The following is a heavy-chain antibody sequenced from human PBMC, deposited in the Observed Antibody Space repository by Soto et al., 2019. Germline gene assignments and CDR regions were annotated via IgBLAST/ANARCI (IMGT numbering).Heavy chain of an antibody. CDR2: IYYSGSV. Sequence: QVQLQESGPGLVKPSETLSLTCTVSVGSINNYYWSWIRQPPGKGLEWIGFIYYSGSVNYNPSLKSRVTMSVDTSKNQFSLKLSSVTAADTAVDYCARGMTVTISHSFDYWGQGTLVTVSS. V-gene: IGHV4-59*01. J-gene: IGHJ4*02. D-gene: IGHD1-7*01. CDR3: ARGMTVTISHSFDY. CDR1: VGSINNYY.